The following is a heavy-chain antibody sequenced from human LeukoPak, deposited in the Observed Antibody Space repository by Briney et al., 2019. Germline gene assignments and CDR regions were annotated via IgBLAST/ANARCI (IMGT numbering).Heavy chain of an antibody. CDR3: AKGIFATMYVFDFDS. J-gene: IGHJ3*02. D-gene: IGHD3-10*02. CDR2: ISGSGGST. V-gene: IGHV3-23*01. CDR1: GFTFSSYA. Sequence: GGSLTLSCAASGFTFSSYAMSWLRQPPGKGLEWVSAISGSGGSTYYAYSVKGRFTIYRNNSKNTLYLQMNSLRAGGTAGYYFAKGIFATMYVFDFDSWGGGTMVTVSS.